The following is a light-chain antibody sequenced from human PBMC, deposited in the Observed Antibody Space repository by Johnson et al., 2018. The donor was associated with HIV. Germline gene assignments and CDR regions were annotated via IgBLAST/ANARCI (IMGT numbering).Light chain of an antibody. CDR3: GTWDSSLSALYV. CDR1: SSNIGNNY. J-gene: IGLJ1*01. Sequence: QLVLTQPPSVSAAPGQKVTISCSGSSSNIGNNYVSWYQQLPGTAPKVLIYDNNKRPSGSPDRFSGSKSGTSATLGITGLQTGDEADYYCGTWDSSLSALYVCGTGTKVTVL. V-gene: IGLV1-51*01. CDR2: DNN.